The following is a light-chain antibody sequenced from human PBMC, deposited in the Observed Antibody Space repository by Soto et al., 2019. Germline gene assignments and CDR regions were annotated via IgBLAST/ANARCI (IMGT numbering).Light chain of an antibody. CDR3: YSYTSSSTYV. J-gene: IGLJ1*01. V-gene: IGLV2-18*02. CDR2: EVI. Sequence: QSVLTQPPSVSGSPGQSVTISCTGTSSDVGSYNRVSWYKQPPGAAPKLVIYEVIHRPSGVPDRFSGPKSGNTASLTISGLQAEDEADFYCYSYTSSSTYVFGTGTKVTVL. CDR1: SSDVGSYNR.